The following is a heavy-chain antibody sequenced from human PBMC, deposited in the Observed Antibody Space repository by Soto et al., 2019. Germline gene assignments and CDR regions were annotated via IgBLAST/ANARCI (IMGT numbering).Heavy chain of an antibody. V-gene: IGHV1-8*01. D-gene: IGHD1-1*01. J-gene: IGHJ4*02. CDR2: MNPNTGNS. CDR3: ARRAETNGWNGFGADKYYFDF. CDR1: GYTFTSYD. Sequence: XSVKVSCKAPGYTFTSYDIYWVRQATGQGLEWMGWMNPNTGNSGYAQKFQGRVTMTSDTSISTAHMELSSLRSEDTAVYYCARRAETNGWNGFGADKYYFDFWGQGTLVTVSS.